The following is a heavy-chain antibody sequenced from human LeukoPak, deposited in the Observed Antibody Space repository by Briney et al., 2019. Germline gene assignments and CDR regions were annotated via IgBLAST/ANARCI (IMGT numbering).Heavy chain of an antibody. V-gene: IGHV3-73*01. D-gene: IGHD5-24*01. CDR1: GFTFGGSA. J-gene: IGHJ4*02. CDR3: TGSRDGYKFDY. Sequence: GGSLRLSCAASGFTFGGSAMQWVRKASGKGLEWVGRIRSKAHSYATVYAASVKGRFTISRDDSNNTAYLQMNSLKTEDTAVYYCTGSRDGYKFDYWGQGTLVTVSS. CDR2: IRSKAHSYAT.